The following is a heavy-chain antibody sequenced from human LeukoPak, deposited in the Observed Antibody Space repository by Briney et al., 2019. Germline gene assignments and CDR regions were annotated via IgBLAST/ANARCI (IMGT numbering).Heavy chain of an antibody. J-gene: IGHJ3*02. D-gene: IGHD3-22*01. V-gene: IGHV5-51*01. Sequence: PGESLKISCKGSGYSFTSYWIGWVRQMPGKGLEWMGIIYPGDSDTRYSPSFQGQVTISADKSISTAYLQWSTLKASDTAMYYCARRDSSGYHYHAFDIWGQGTMVTVSS. CDR3: ARRDSSGYHYHAFDI. CDR1: GYSFTSYW. CDR2: IYPGDSDT.